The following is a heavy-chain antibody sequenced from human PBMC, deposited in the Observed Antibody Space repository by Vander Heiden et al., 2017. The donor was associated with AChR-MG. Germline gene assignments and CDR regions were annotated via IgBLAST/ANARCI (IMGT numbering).Heavy chain of an antibody. CDR2: IMPMFGKT. CDR1: GGTFSSYS. J-gene: IGHJ5*02. V-gene: IGHV1-69*06. D-gene: IGHD3-16*01. CDR3: AKFVTVLGCATQHNWFDP. Sequence: QLQLVQSGAEVKKPGSSVNISCKASGGTFSSYSITWVRQAPGQGPEWMGGIMPMFGKTNYAQRFQGRLTIMADKFSNIVYMVLSGLTSDATAVYYCAKFVTVLGCATQHNWFDPWGQGTLVTVSS.